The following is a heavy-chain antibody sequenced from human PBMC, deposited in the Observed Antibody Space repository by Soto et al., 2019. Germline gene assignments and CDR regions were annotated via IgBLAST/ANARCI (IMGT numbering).Heavy chain of an antibody. V-gene: IGHV3-49*03. CDR1: GFTFADYA. CDR3: TRGRVSLDD. Sequence: PGGSLRLSCTGSGFTFADYALNWFRQAPGKGLEWVAIIRSKAYGEAKDYAASVKGRFTISRDDSKNIAYLQMNSLKTEDTAIYYCTRGRVSLDDWGQGAQVTVSS. J-gene: IGHJ4*02. CDR2: IRSKAYGEAK.